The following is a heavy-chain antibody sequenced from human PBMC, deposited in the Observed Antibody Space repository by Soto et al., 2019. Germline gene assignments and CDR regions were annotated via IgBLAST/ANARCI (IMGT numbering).Heavy chain of an antibody. CDR2: IIPIFGSA. V-gene: IGHV1-69*13. CDR3: ARDLKRYYDSSGYGYYYYGMDV. D-gene: IGHD3-22*01. Sequence: SFKLCFKASGITFMSYAISWVRQSPGQGLEWMGGIIPIFGSANYAQTFQGRVTITADESTSTAYMDLSSLRSEDTAVYYCARDLKRYYDSSGYGYYYYGMDVWGQGTTVTVSS. CDR1: GITFMSYA. J-gene: IGHJ6*02.